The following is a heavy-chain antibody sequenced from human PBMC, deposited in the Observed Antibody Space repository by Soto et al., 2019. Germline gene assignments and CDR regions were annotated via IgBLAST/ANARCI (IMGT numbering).Heavy chain of an antibody. CDR3: VRAAGRFGEMFWFDP. CDR2: INPRGFFT. J-gene: IGHJ5*02. Sequence: QVQLVQSGAEVKKPGASENVSCKASGYTFTSYNIHWVRQAPGQGLEWVGMINPRGFFTTYAQKFRGILSMPGYPSTRVADMELKNLRSAATAMYYCVRAAGRFGEMFWFDPWGQGTLVSVSS. D-gene: IGHD3-10*01. V-gene: IGHV1-46*01. CDR1: GYTFTSYN.